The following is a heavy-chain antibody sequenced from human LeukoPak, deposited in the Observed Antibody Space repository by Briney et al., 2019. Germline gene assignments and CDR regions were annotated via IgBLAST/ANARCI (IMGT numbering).Heavy chain of an antibody. J-gene: IGHJ4*02. CDR3: ARPPHNWIYFDS. CDR1: GGSFSSYL. Sequence: PSEALSLTCAVSGGSFSSYLWSWIRQPPGKGLKWIGDINHSGTTNFNPSLKSRVTISIDTSEKQFSLKLSSVTAADTAVYYCARPPHNWIYFDSWGQGTLVTVSS. CDR2: INHSGTT. D-gene: IGHD1-20*01. V-gene: IGHV4-34*01.